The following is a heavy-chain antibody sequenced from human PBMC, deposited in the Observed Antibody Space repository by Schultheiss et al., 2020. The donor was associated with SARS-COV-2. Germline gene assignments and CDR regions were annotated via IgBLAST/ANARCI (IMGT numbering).Heavy chain of an antibody. Sequence: SETLSLTCAVSGYSISSGYYWGWIRQPPGKGLEWIGSIYHSGSTYYNPSLKSRVTISVDTSKNQFSLKLSSVTAADTAVYYCARAYSSGLDYWGQGTLVTVSS. CDR1: GYSISSGYY. J-gene: IGHJ4*02. D-gene: IGHD6-19*01. V-gene: IGHV4-38-2*01. CDR2: IYHSGST. CDR3: ARAYSSGLDY.